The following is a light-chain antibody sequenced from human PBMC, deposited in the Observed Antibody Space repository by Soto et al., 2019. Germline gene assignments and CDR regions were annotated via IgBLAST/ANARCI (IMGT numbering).Light chain of an antibody. CDR2: GAS. CDR3: QQYGSSPRT. Sequence: VFPHSPGPLSLSPGERATLSCRASQSVSSNYLAWYQQKPGQAPRLLIYGASSRATGIPDRFSGTGSGTDFTLTISRLEPEDFAVYYCQQYGSSPRTFGQGTKVDSK. J-gene: IGKJ1*01. CDR1: QSVSSNY. V-gene: IGKV3-20*01.